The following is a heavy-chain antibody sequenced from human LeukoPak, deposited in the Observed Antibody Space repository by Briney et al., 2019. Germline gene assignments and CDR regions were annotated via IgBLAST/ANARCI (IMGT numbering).Heavy chain of an antibody. CDR2: ISSSGSII. CDR3: ATNWNDRGYYFDY. V-gene: IGHV3-48*01. CDR1: GFTFSSFS. Sequence: GGSLRLSCAASGFTFSSFSMNWVRQAPGKGLEWVSYISSSGSIIYYADSMKGRFTISRDNVKNSLYLQMNSLRTEDTAFYYCATNWNDRGYYFDYWGQGTLVTVSS. D-gene: IGHD1-1*01. J-gene: IGHJ4*02.